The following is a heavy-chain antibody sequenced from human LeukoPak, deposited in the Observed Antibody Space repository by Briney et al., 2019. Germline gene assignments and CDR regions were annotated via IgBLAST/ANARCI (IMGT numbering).Heavy chain of an antibody. D-gene: IGHD1-1*01. V-gene: IGHV3-30-3*01. CDR3: ASDRSLNDLLDS. CDR2: ISYDGTNK. CDR1: GFIFSDSA. Sequence: GRPLRLSCAASGFIFSDSAFHWVRQAPGKGLEWVALISYDGTNKYYTDSVKGRYTISRDNSMNTVFLQMSSLSPEDTAVYFCASDRSLNDLLDSWGQGTLVTVSS. J-gene: IGHJ4*02.